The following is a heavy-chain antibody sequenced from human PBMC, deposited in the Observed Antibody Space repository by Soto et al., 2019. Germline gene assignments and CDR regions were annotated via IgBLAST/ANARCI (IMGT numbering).Heavy chain of an antibody. CDR1: GGTFSSYS. J-gene: IGHJ4*02. Sequence: QVQLVQSGAEVKKPGSSVKVSCKASGGTFSSYSITWVRQAPGQGLEWMGGIIPIFGTANYAQKFQGRVTMTAGGSTSTGYMEMSSPRSEDTAVYYCTRGVYGGYEYWGQGTLVTVSS. CDR2: IIPIFGTA. CDR3: TRGVYGGYEY. V-gene: IGHV1-69*12. D-gene: IGHD5-12*01.